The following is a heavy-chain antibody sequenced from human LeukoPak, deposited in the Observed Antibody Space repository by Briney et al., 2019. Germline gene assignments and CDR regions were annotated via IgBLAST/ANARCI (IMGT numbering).Heavy chain of an antibody. CDR2: ISGSGGST. J-gene: IGHJ5*02. V-gene: IGHV3-23*01. CDR3: ARVSSRGSYPTWFDP. CDR1: GFTFSTYA. D-gene: IGHD1-26*01. Sequence: GGSLRLSCAASGFTFSTYAMSWVRQAPGKGLEWVSAISGSGGSTYYADSVKGRFTISRDNSKNTLYLQMNSLRAEDTAVYYCARVSSRGSYPTWFDPWGQGTLVTVSS.